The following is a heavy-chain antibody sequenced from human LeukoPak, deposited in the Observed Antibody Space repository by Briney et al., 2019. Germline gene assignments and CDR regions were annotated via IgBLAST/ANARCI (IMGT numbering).Heavy chain of an antibody. D-gene: IGHD2-2*01. CDR3: AKDHWSASTYALRAFDF. CDR2: LSPGGDST. CDR1: GFTFSSCA. V-gene: IGHV3-23*01. J-gene: IGHJ4*01. Sequence: TRGSPRLSCAASGFTFSSCAMTWVCQAPGKGLEWVSALSPGGDSTSYADSVEARFTLNRYNSKNTLYLHMNSLRAEDTAVYYCAKDHWSASTYALRAFDFW.